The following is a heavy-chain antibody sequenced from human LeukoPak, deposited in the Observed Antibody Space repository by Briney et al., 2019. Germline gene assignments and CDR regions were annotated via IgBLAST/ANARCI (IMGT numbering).Heavy chain of an antibody. CDR3: ARSRPGIITMVRGVTHHSPGMDV. J-gene: IGHJ6*02. Sequence: SETLSLTCAVYGGSFSGYYWSWIRQPPGKGLEWIGEINHSGSTNYNPSLKSRVTISVDTSKNQFSLKLSSVTAADTAVYYCARSRPGIITMVRGVTHHSPGMDVWGQGTTVTVSS. V-gene: IGHV4-34*01. CDR2: INHSGST. CDR1: GGSFSGYY. D-gene: IGHD3-10*01.